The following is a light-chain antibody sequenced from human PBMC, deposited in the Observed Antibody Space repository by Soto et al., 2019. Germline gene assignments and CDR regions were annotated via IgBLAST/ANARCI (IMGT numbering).Light chain of an antibody. Sequence: EIVLTQSPGTLSLSPGERATLSCRASQSVSSSYLAWYQQKPGQAPRLLIFGASSRATGIPDRFSGSGSGTDFTLTISRLEPEDCAVYSCQQYGSSPYTFDQGTKLEIK. V-gene: IGKV3-20*01. CDR2: GAS. CDR3: QQYGSSPYT. J-gene: IGKJ2*01. CDR1: QSVSSSY.